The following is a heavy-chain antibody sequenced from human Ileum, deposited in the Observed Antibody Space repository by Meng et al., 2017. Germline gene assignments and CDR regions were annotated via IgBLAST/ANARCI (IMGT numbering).Heavy chain of an antibody. D-gene: IGHD4-17*01. J-gene: IGHJ4*02. V-gene: IGHV4-39*01. CDR3: ARRAHYGDPPR. CDR2: IYYGGST. Sequence: QLLLQESGPGLVKPSETPSLMCSVSSGSFTNNNYYWVWIRRPPGKGLEWIGSIYYGGSTYYNPSLKSRVTISVDTSTNQFSLKLISVTAADTAVYYCARRAHYGDPPRWGQGTLVTVSS. CDR1: SGSFTNNNYY.